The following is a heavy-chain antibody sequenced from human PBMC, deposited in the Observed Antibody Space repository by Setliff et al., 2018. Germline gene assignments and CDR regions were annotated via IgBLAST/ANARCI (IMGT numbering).Heavy chain of an antibody. V-gene: IGHV3-20*04. D-gene: IGHD3-3*01. CDR3: ARYLPLDNYYYYGMDV. J-gene: IGHJ6*02. Sequence: GGSLRLSCAASGFRFNGHGMNWVRQAPGKGLEWVSTINWDGRSTGYTDSVKGRFTISRDNAKNSLYLQMNSLRAEDTAVYYCARYLPLDNYYYYGMDVWGQGTTVTVSS. CDR1: GFRFNGHG. CDR2: INWDGRST.